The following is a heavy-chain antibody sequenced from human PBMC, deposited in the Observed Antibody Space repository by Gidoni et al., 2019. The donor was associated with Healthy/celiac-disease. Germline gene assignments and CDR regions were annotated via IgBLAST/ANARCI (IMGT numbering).Heavy chain of an antibody. D-gene: IGHD3-9*01. J-gene: IGHJ6*02. Sequence: EVQLVESGGGLVQPGGSLRLSCAASGFTFSSYWMSWVRQAPGKGLEWVANIKQDGSEKYYVDSVKGRFTISRDNAKNSLYLQMNSLRAEDTAVYYCARVDILTGYYIVDYYYGMDVWGQGTTVTVSS. CDR3: ARVDILTGYYIVDYYYGMDV. CDR2: IKQDGSEK. CDR1: GFTFSSYW. V-gene: IGHV3-7*04.